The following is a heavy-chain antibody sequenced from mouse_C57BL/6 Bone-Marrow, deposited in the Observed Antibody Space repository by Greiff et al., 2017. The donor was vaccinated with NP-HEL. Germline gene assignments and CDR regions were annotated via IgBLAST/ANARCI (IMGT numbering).Heavy chain of an antibody. D-gene: IGHD2-14*01. CDR2: IHPNSGST. CDR1: GYTFTSYW. CDR3: ARLGYRYYFGD. J-gene: IGHJ2*01. V-gene: IGHV1-64*01. Sequence: QVQLQQPGAELVKPGASVKLSCKASGYTFTSYWMHWVKQRPGQGLEWIGMIHPNSGSTNYNEKFKSKATLTVDKSYSPAYMQLSSLTSEDSAVYYCARLGYRYYFGDWCQGTTLTVAS.